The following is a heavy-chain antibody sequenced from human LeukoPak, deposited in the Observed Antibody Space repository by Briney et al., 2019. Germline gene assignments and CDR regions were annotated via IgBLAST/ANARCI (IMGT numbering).Heavy chain of an antibody. CDR2: IIPIFGTA. Sequence: GASVKVSCKASGGTFSSYAISWVRQAPGQGLEWMGGIIPIFGTANYAQKFQGRVTITTDESTSTAYMELSSLRSEDTAVYYCARDLGYDFWSGHPSDYYYMDVWGKGTTVTVSS. CDR1: GGTFSSYA. D-gene: IGHD3-3*01. V-gene: IGHV1-69*05. CDR3: ARDLGYDFWSGHPSDYYYMDV. J-gene: IGHJ6*03.